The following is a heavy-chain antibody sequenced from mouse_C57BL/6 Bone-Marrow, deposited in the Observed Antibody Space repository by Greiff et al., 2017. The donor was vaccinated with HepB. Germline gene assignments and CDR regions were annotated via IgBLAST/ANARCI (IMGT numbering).Heavy chain of an antibody. CDR1: GYTFTSYW. Sequence: QVQLQQPGAELVKPGASVKLSCKASGYTFTSYWMQWVKQRPGQGLEWIGEIDPSDSYTNYNQKFKGKATLTVDTSSSTAYIQLSSLTSEDSAVYYCARERAPSPYWYFDVWGTGTTVTVSS. CDR2: IDPSDSYT. CDR3: ARERAPSPYWYFDV. V-gene: IGHV1-50*01. J-gene: IGHJ1*03. D-gene: IGHD3-3*01.